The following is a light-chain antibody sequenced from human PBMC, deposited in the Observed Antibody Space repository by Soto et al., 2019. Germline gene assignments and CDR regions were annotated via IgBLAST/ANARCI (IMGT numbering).Light chain of an antibody. V-gene: IGLV2-8*01. J-gene: IGLJ2*01. Sequence: QSALTQPPSASGSPGQSVTISYTGTSSDVGGYNFVSWYQQHPGKAPKLMIYEVSERPSGVPDRFSGSKSGNTASLTVSGLQAEDEADYYCSSYAGRNIVVFGGGTKLTVL. CDR1: SSDVGGYNF. CDR3: SSYAGRNIVV. CDR2: EVS.